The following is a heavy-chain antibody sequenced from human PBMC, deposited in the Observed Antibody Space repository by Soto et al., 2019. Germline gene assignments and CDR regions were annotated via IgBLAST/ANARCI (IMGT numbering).Heavy chain of an antibody. J-gene: IGHJ4*02. CDR1: GGSISSSNW. D-gene: IGHD3-10*01. CDR2: IYHSGRT. CDR3: ARAPSFPYYSGSGSYYHFDY. Sequence: QVQLQESGPGLVKPSGTLSLTCAVSGGSISSSNWWSWVRQPPGKGLEWIGEIYHSGRTNYNPSLKRRVTLSVDKSKNQFSLKLSSVTAADTAVYYCARAPSFPYYSGSGSYYHFDYWGQGTLVTVSS. V-gene: IGHV4-4*02.